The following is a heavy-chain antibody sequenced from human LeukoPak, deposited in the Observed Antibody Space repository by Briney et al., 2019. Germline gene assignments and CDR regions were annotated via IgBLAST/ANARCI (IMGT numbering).Heavy chain of an antibody. D-gene: IGHD1-26*01. Sequence: SETLSLTCTVSGGSISSYYWSWIRQPPGKGLEWIGYIYYSGSTNYNPSLKSRVTISVDTSKNQFSLRLSSVTAADTAVYYCARGRSEGARPDYWGQGTLVTVSS. J-gene: IGHJ4*02. CDR3: ARGRSEGARPDY. CDR1: GGSISSYY. V-gene: IGHV4-59*01. CDR2: IYYSGST.